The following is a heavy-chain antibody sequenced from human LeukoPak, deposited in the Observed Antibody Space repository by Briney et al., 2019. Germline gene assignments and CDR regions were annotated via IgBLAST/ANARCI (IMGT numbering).Heavy chain of an antibody. V-gene: IGHV3-33*01. CDR1: GFTFSSYG. D-gene: IGHD1-26*01. Sequence: GGSLRLSCAASGFTFSSYGMHWVRQAPGKGLEWVAVIWYDGSNKYYADSVKGRFTISRDNSKNTLYLQMNSLRAEDTAVYYCARDRLWELPSVGLTYYFDYWGQGTLVTVSS. J-gene: IGHJ4*02. CDR3: ARDRLWELPSVGLTYYFDY. CDR2: IWYDGSNK.